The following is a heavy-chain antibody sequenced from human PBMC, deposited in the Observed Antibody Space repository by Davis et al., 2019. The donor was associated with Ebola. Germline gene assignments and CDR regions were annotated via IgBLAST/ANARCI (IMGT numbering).Heavy chain of an antibody. CDR3: AREIPNNGPSFDY. CDR1: GFTFSSYS. CDR2: ISSSSSYI. V-gene: IGHV3-21*01. J-gene: IGHJ4*02. D-gene: IGHD2-8*01. Sequence: GGSLRLSCAASGFTFSSYSMNWVRQAPGKGLEWVSSISSSSSYIYYPDSVKGRFPISRDNAKNLLFLQMDSLRAEDTTVYYCAREIPNNGPSFDYWGQGIQVTVSS.